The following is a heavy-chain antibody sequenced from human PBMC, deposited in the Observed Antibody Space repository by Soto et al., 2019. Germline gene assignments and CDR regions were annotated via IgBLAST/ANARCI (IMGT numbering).Heavy chain of an antibody. Sequence: QVQLQESGPGLVKPSETLSLTCTVSGDAISSDYWTWIRQPPGKGLEWIGNIYYRGSTDYNPSIQSRVSTSVDTARNQLSLSLTSVTAAATALNYCARIRIVNGHWYVAPWGQGAVVTVSS. J-gene: IGHJ5*02. V-gene: IGHV4-59*01. CDR3: ARIRIVNGHWYVAP. CDR2: IYYRGST. D-gene: IGHD1-26*01. CDR1: GDAISSDY.